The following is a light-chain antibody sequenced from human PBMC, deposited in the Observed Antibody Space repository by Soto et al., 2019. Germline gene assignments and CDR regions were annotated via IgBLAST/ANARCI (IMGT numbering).Light chain of an antibody. J-gene: IGKJ4*01. V-gene: IGKV1-39*01. CDR1: ESFSIY. CDR3: QQSYSAPLT. CDR2: EAS. Sequence: DIRVTQSPSSLSASVGDTVTITCRASESFSIYLNWYQQKPGKAPKLLISEASTLQSGVPSRFSGSGSGTDFTLTVSSLQPEDFGTYYCQQSYSAPLTFGGVTKVDIK.